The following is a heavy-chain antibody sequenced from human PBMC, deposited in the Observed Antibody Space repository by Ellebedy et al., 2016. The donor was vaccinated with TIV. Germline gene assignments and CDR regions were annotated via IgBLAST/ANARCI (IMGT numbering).Heavy chain of an antibody. J-gene: IGHJ4*02. CDR2: IKQDGSEK. V-gene: IGHV3-7*01. CDR3: ARVRWLVPDY. CDR1: GFTFSGYW. D-gene: IGHD6-19*01. Sequence: GGSLRLSCAASGFTFSGYWMSWVRQAPGKGLEWVANIKQDGSEKYYVDSVKGRFTIYRDNAKNSLYLQMNSPRAEDTAVYYCARVRWLVPDYWGQGTLVTVSS.